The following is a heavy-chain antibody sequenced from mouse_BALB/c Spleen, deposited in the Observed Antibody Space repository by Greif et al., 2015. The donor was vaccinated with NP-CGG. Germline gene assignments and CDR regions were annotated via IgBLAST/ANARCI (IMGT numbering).Heavy chain of an antibody. V-gene: IGHV1-84*02. CDR2: IYPGSGNT. J-gene: IGHJ4*01. CDR3: ARRTGTEAMDY. D-gene: IGHD4-1*01. CDR1: GYTFTDYY. Sequence: QVQLQQSGPGLVKPGASVKISCKASGYTFTDYYINWVKQKPGQGLEWIGWIYPGSGNTKYNEKFKGKATLTVDTSSSTAYMQLSSLTSEDTAVYFCARRTGTEAMDYWGQGTSVTVSS.